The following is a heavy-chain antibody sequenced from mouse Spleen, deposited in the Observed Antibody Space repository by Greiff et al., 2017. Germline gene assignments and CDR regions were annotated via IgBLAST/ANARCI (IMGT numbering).Heavy chain of an antibody. J-gene: IGHJ4*01. CDR1: GYTFTSYT. CDR2: INPSSGYT. D-gene: IGHD1-1*01. CDR3: ERCYYGSSLPRDS. Sequence: VKLVESGAELARPGASVKMSCKASGYTFTSYTMHWVKQRPGQGLEWIGYINPSSGYTKYNQKFKDKATLTADKSSSTAYMQLSSLTSEDSAVYYCERCYYGSSLPRDSGGKGPPAPASS. V-gene: IGHV1-4*01.